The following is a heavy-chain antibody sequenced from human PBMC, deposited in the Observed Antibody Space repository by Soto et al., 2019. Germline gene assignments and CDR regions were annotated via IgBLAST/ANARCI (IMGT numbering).Heavy chain of an antibody. J-gene: IGHJ4*02. CDR2: ISWISGSI. CDR1: GFTFDDYA. Sequence: EVQLVESGGGLVQPGRSLRLSFAASGFTFDDYAMHWVRQAPGKGLEWVSRISWISGSIGYADSVKGRFIISRDNAKNSLYLQMNSLRDEDTALYYCAKAVGSYGNFDYWGQGTLVTVSS. D-gene: IGHD5-18*01. V-gene: IGHV3-9*01. CDR3: AKAVGSYGNFDY.